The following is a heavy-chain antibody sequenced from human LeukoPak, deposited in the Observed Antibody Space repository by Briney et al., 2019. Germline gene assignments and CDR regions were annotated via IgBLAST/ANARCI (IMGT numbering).Heavy chain of an antibody. J-gene: IGHJ6*04. CDR3: ARKDGDV. Sequence: SETLSLTCTVSGDSINNYHWTWIRQPPGERLEWLAYIYNTGSTNYNPSLKSRATMSLDTSKNQVSLKLASVTAADTAVYYCARKDGDVWGKGTSVTISS. D-gene: IGHD5-24*01. V-gene: IGHV4-59*01. CDR1: GDSINNYH. CDR2: IYNTGST.